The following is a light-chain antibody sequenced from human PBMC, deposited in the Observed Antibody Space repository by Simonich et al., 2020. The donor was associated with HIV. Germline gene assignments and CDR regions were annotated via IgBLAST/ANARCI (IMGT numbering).Light chain of an antibody. J-gene: IGKJ2*01. V-gene: IGKV1-9*01. CDR3: QQANSFPYT. Sequence: DIKMTQSPSSLSASVGDRVTITCRASQAISNSLAWYQQKPGKAPNLLIYAASTWQSGFPSRFSGSGSGTEFTLTISSLQPEDFATYYCQQANSFPYTFGQGTKLEI. CDR2: AAS. CDR1: QAISNS.